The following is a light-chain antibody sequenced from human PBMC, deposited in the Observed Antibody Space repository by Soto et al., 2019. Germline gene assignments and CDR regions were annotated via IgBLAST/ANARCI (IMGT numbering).Light chain of an antibody. CDR3: GTWDSSLSAGV. Sequence: QSVLTQPPSVSAAPGQKVTISCSGSTSNIGYNYVSWYQQLPGTAPKLLIYENVLRPSGIPDRFSGSKSGTSATLGITGLQTGDEADYYCGTWDSSLSAGVFGGGTKLTVL. V-gene: IGLV1-51*02. CDR2: ENV. J-gene: IGLJ3*02. CDR1: TSNIGYNY.